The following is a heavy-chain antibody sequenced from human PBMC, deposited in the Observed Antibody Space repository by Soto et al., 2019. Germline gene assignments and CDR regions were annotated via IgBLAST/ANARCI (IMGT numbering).Heavy chain of an antibody. CDR1: GFTFSSYA. V-gene: IGHV3-23*01. CDR3: AKWAHKEKFLEWLGWFDP. J-gene: IGHJ5*02. CDR2: ISGSGGST. Sequence: EVQLLESGGGLVQPGGSLRLSCAASGFTFSSYAMSWVRQAPGKGLEWVSAISGSGGSTYYADSVKGRFTISRDNSKNTLYLQMNSLRAEDTAVYYYAKWAHKEKFLEWLGWFDPWGQGTLVTVSS. D-gene: IGHD3-3*01.